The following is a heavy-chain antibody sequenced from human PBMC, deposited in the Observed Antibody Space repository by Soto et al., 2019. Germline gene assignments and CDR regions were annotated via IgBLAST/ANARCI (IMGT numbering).Heavy chain of an antibody. Sequence: GGSLRLSCAASGLTFSSFWMSWVRQAPGKGLEWVSNISQGGTTKHYVDSVKGRFTISRDNAKNSLYLQMNSLRAEDTALYYCARGTTYYDILTGYDYWGQGTLVTVSS. D-gene: IGHD3-9*01. V-gene: IGHV3-7*01. CDR1: GLTFSSFW. CDR2: ISQGGTTK. CDR3: ARGTTYYDILTGYDY. J-gene: IGHJ4*02.